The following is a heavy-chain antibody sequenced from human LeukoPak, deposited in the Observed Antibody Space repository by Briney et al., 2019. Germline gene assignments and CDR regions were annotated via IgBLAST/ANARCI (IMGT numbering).Heavy chain of an antibody. Sequence: GGTLRLSCAASGFTFSTYSMNWVRQAPGKGLEWVSYITSSSSTIYYADSVRGRFTISRDNAKNSLYLQMNSLRDEDTAVYYCARVDWMIGAFDIWGQGTMVTV. J-gene: IGHJ3*02. CDR3: ARVDWMIGAFDI. D-gene: IGHD3-22*01. CDR1: GFTFSTYS. V-gene: IGHV3-48*02. CDR2: ITSSSSTI.